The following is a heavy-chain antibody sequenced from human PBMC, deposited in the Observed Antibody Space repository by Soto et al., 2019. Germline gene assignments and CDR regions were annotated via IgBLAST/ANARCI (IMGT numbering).Heavy chain of an antibody. CDR1: GFTFSSYG. V-gene: IGHV3-30*03. D-gene: IGHD1-26*01. J-gene: IGHJ3*02. CDR2: ISYDGSNK. Sequence: QVQLVESGGGVVQPGRSLRLSCAASGFTFSSYGMHWVRQAPGKGLEWVAVISYDGSNKYYADSVKGRFTISRDNSKNTLYLQMNRLRAEDTAVYYCAIKQGWELLSPAFDIWGQGTMVTVSS. CDR3: AIKQGWELLSPAFDI.